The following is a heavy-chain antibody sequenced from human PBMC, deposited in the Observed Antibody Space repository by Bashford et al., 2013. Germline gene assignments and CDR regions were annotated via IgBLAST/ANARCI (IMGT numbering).Heavy chain of an antibody. CDR3: ARIYRGYSYGTGAIDY. CDR1: GSHSIVMGWV. J-gene: IGHJ4*02. Sequence: SGPTLVKPTQTLHADLHILWGSHSIVMGWVWGWVRQTPGKALEWACSHFIGDDDKYYSTSLKTQAHHLQGHLQKNQVVLTMTNMDPVDTATYYCARIYRGYSYGTGAIDYWGPGNPGHPSPQ. V-gene: IGHV2-70*20. CDR2: FIGDDDK. D-gene: IGHD5-18*01.